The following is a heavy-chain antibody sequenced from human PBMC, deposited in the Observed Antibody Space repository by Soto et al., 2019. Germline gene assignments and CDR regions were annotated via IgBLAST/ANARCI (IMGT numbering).Heavy chain of an antibody. CDR3: AADTGDIEVVPATT. D-gene: IGHD2-15*01. Sequence: PGGSLRLSCAASGFTFSSYAMSWVRQAPGKGLEWVSAISGSGGSTYYADSVKGRFTISRDNARNSLSLQMMSLRADDTAMYYCAADTGDIEVVPATTWGQGTLVTVSS. CDR1: GFTFSSYA. V-gene: IGHV3-23*01. J-gene: IGHJ4*02. CDR2: ISGSGGST.